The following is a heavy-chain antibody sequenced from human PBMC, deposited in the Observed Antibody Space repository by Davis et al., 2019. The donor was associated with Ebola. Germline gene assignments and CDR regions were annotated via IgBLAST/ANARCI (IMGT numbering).Heavy chain of an antibody. Sequence: GESLKISCAASGFTFSSNWMSWVRQAPGKGLVSMANIKEDGREKYYVDSVKGRFTISRDNAKNSLYLQMNSLRAEDTAVYFCARDRGRGCFGDWGQGTLVTVSS. CDR1: GFTFSSNW. CDR3: ARDRGRGCFGD. CDR2: IKEDGREK. V-gene: IGHV3-7*03. J-gene: IGHJ4*02. D-gene: IGHD3-16*01.